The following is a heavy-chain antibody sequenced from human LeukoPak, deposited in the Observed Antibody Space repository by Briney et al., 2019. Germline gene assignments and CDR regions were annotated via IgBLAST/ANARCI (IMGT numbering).Heavy chain of an antibody. J-gene: IGHJ6*04. CDR2: VSSSGSTI. CDR1: GFTFSSYE. D-gene: IGHD3-10*02. CDR3: AELGITMIGGV. Sequence: GGSLRLSCEASGFTFSSYEMNWVRQAPGKGLEWVSYVSSSGSTIYYADSVKGRFTISRDNAKNSLYLQMNSLRAEDTAVYYCAELGITMIGGVWGKGTTVTISS. V-gene: IGHV3-48*03.